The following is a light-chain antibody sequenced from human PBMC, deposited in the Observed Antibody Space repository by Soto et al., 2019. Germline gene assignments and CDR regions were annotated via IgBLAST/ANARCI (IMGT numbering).Light chain of an antibody. CDR3: QQLGTYPLT. Sequence: LLTQSPSSLSASVGDRVTITCRASQGIGSYLAWYQQEPGKAPKLLIYAASTLQTGVPSRFSGSGSGTDFTLTISSLQPEDFATYYCQQLGTYPLTFGQGKRLEIK. CDR2: AAS. V-gene: IGKV1-9*01. J-gene: IGKJ5*01. CDR1: QGIGSY.